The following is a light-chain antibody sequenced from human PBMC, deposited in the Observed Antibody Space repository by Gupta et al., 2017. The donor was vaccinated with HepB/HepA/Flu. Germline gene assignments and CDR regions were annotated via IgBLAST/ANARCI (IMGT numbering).Light chain of an antibody. CDR1: SRDVGSYNL. V-gene: IGLV2-23*02. Sequence: QSALTQPASVSGSPGPSITISCTGTSRDVGSYNLVSWYQQHPGKAPKLMIYEVSERPSGVSNRFSGSKSGNTASLTISGLQAEDEADYYCCSDAGSSTLVFGGGTKVTVL. CDR3: CSDAGSSTLV. CDR2: EVS. J-gene: IGLJ3*02.